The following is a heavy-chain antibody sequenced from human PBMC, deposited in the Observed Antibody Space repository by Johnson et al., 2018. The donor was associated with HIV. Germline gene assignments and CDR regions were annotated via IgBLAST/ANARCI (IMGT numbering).Heavy chain of an antibody. CDR3: ARAAAARSTGHDAFDI. CDR2: IYSGGNT. D-gene: IGHD6-6*01. CDR1: GFTFSSYA. V-gene: IGHV3-66*01. Sequence: VQLVESGGGLVQPGGSLRLSCAASGFTFSSYAMHWVRQDPGKGLEWVSVIYSGGNTYYSDSVKGRFTISRDNSMNTVYLQMSSLRVEDTAMYYCARAAAARSTGHDAFDIWGQGTMVTVSP. J-gene: IGHJ3*02.